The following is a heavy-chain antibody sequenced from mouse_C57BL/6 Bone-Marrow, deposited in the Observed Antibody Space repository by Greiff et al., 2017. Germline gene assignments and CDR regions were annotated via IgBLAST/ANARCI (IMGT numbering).Heavy chain of an antibody. V-gene: IGHV5-6*01. J-gene: IGHJ1*03. CDR3: ARHSGYYDV. D-gene: IGHD1-3*01. Sequence: EVMLVESGGDLVKPGGSLKLSCAASGFTFSSYGMSWVRQTPDKRLEWVATISSGGSYPYYPDSVKGRFTISRDNAKNTLYLQMSSLKSEDTAMYYCARHSGYYDVWGTGTTVTVSS. CDR1: GFTFSSYG. CDR2: ISSGGSYP.